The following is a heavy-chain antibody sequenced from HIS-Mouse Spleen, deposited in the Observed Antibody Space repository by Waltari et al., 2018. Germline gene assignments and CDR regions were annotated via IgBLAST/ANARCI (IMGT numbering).Heavy chain of an antibody. D-gene: IGHD3-10*01. CDR3: ARRTMVRGVKGFDY. V-gene: IGHV4-34*01. CDR2: INHSGST. CDR1: GGSFSCYY. Sequence: QVQLQQWGAGLLKPSETLSLTCAAYGGSFSCYYWSWIRQPQGKGLEWIGEINHSGSTNYNPSLKSRVTISVDTSKNQFSLKLSSVTAADTAVYYCARRTMVRGVKGFDYWGQGTLVTVSS. J-gene: IGHJ4*02.